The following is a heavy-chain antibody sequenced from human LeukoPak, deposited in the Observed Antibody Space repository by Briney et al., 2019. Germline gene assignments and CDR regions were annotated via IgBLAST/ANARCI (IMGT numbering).Heavy chain of an antibody. V-gene: IGHV3-7*01. D-gene: IGHD4-11*01. CDR1: GFTFSTYW. CDR3: AKNHVTVPNGDWFGP. J-gene: IGHJ5*02. Sequence: GGSLRLSCAASGFTFSTYWMTWVRQAPGKGLEWVANIKWDGIETYYVDSVKGRFAFSRNNAKNSLYLQMNNLRDEDTAVYYCAKNHVTVPNGDWFGPWGQGTLVTVPS. CDR2: IKWDGIET.